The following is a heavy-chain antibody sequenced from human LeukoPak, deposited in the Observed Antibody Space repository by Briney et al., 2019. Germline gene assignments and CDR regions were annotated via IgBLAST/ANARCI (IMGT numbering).Heavy chain of an antibody. V-gene: IGHV3-48*03. D-gene: IGHD3-10*02. CDR3: AELGITMIGGV. CDR1: GFTFSRYA. CDR2: ISSSGSTI. Sequence: GGSLRLSCGASGFTFSRYAMSWVRQAPGKGLGWVSYISSSGSTIYYADSVKGRFTISRDNAKNSLYLQMNSLRAEDTAVYYCAELGITMIGGVWGKGTTVTISS. J-gene: IGHJ6*04.